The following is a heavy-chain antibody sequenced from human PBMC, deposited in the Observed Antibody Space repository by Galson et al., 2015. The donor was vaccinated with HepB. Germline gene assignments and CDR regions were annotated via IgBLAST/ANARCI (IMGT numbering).Heavy chain of an antibody. D-gene: IGHD3-16*01. CDR1: GYTFTHYG. V-gene: IGHV1-3*01. Sequence: SVKVSCKASGYTFTHYGVHWLRQAPGQRLEWMGWINVGNGNTKYSQNFSGRITITRDTSASTASLELSSLRYEDTAVYYCARERPLGDIGWGAFDYWGQGSLVSVSS. J-gene: IGHJ4*02. CDR2: INVGNGNT. CDR3: ARERPLGDIGWGAFDY.